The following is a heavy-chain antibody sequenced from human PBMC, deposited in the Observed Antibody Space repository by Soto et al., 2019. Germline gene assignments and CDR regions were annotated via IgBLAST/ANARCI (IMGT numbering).Heavy chain of an antibody. CDR1: GGTFSSYA. V-gene: IGHV1-69*06. D-gene: IGHD2-2*01. CDR2: IIPIFGTA. Sequence: QVQLVQSGAEVKKPGSSVKVSCKASGGTFSSYAISWVRQAPGQGLEWMGGIIPIFGTANYAQKFQGRVTITADKSTSTAYMELSSLRSEDTAVYYCARAYGGYCSSTSCSTGYYYYGMDVCGQGTTVTVSS. CDR3: ARAYGGYCSSTSCSTGYYYYGMDV. J-gene: IGHJ6*02.